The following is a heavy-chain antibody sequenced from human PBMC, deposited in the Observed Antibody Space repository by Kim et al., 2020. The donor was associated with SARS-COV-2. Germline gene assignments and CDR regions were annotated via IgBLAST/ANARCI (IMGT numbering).Heavy chain of an antibody. CDR3: ASSWFGELPKYYFDY. CDR2: IIPIFGTA. Sequence: SVKVSCKASGGTFSSYAISWVRQAPGQGLEWMGGIIPIFGTANYAQKFQGRVTITADESTSTAYMELSSLRSEDTAVYYCASSWFGELPKYYFDYWGQGTLVTVSS. D-gene: IGHD3-10*01. J-gene: IGHJ4*02. CDR1: GGTFSSYA. V-gene: IGHV1-69*13.